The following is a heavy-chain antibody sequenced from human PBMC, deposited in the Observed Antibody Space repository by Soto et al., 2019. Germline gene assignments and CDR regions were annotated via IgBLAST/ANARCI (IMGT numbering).Heavy chain of an antibody. CDR1: GGSFRGYY. V-gene: IGHV4-34*01. Sequence: PSETLSLTCAVYGGSFRGYYWSWIRQPPGKWLEWIGEINHSGSTNYNPSLKSRVTISVDTSKNKFSLKLSSVTAADTAVYYCARGKVVTAIGLNYYGMDVWGQGTTVTVSS. J-gene: IGHJ6*02. D-gene: IGHD2-21*02. CDR2: INHSGST. CDR3: ARGKVVTAIGLNYYGMDV.